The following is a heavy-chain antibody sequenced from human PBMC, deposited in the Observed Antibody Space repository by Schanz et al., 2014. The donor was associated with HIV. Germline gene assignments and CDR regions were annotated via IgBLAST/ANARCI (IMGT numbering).Heavy chain of an antibody. J-gene: IGHJ6*02. D-gene: IGHD6-13*01. V-gene: IGHV3-30*03. CDR3: ARETSGFSTSWPPRYHYYGMDV. CDR1: GFTFNTYG. CDR2: ISYDGVNV. Sequence: QVQLVESGGGVVQPGRSLRLTCAASGFTFNTYGMHWVRQAPGKGLEWVAGISYDGVNVYYADSVKGRFTFSRDNSKNTLYLQMNSLRPEDTAVYYCARETSGFSTSWPPRYHYYGMDVWGQGTTVTVSS.